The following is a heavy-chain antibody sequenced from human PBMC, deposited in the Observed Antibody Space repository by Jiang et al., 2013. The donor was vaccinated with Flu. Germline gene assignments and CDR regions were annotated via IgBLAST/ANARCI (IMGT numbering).Heavy chain of an antibody. J-gene: IGHJ4*02. CDR3: GTQGGYSDYGAF. D-gene: IGHD5-12*01. CDR1: GFTFSNYW. Sequence: QLVESGGGLVQPGGSLRLSCAASGFTFSNYWMTWVRQAPGKGLEWVANIKQDGSEKHYVDSVKGRFTISRDNARNSLFLQMNSLRAEDTAVYYCGTQGGYSDYGAFWGQGSLVTVSS. V-gene: IGHV3-7*03. CDR2: IKQDGSEK.